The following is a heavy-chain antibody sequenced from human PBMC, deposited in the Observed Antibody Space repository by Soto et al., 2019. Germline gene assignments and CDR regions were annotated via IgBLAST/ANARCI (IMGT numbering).Heavy chain of an antibody. V-gene: IGHV4-59*01. CDR3: ARDAYYYGSGSSYYYGMDV. CDR2: IYDSGST. D-gene: IGHD3-10*01. J-gene: IGHJ6*02. Sequence: SETLSLTCTVSGGSFSTYYWNWIRQPPGKGLEWIGYIYDSGSTNYNPSVKSRVTISVDTSKNQFSLKLSSVTAADTAVYYCARDAYYYGSGSSYYYGMDVWGQGTTVTVSS. CDR1: GGSFSTYY.